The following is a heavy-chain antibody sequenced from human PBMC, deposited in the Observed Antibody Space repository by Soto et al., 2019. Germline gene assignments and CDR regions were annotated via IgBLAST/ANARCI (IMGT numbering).Heavy chain of an antibody. D-gene: IGHD5-12*01. CDR3: ARDGRVATYLGYYYYGMDV. CDR1: GFTVSSNY. J-gene: IGHJ6*02. Sequence: GESLRLSCSASGFTVSSNYMSWFRQAPGKGLEWVSVIYSGGSTYYADSVKGRFTISRDNSKNTLYLQMNSLRAEDTAVYYCARDGRVATYLGYYYYGMDVWGQGTTVTVSS. V-gene: IGHV3-53*01. CDR2: IYSGGST.